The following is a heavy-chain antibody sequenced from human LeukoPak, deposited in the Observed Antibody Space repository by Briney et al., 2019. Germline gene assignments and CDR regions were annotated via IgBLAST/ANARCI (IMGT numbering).Heavy chain of an antibody. V-gene: IGHV3-30*18. CDR2: ISYDGSNK. J-gene: IGHJ3*02. D-gene: IGHD6-13*01. CDR1: GFTLSSYG. Sequence: GGSLRLSCAASGFTLSSYGMHWVRQAPGKGLEWVAVISYDGSNKYYADSVKGRFTISRDNSKNTLYLQMNSLRAEDTAVYYCAKEGSSWYVGAFDIWGQGTMVTVSS. CDR3: AKEGSSWYVGAFDI.